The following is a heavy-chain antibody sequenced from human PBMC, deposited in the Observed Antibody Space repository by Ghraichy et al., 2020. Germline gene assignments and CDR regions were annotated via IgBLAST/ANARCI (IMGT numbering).Heavy chain of an antibody. Sequence: SETLSLTCTVSGGSISSGDYFWSWIRQHPGKGLEWIGYIFYRGSTYYNPSLKSRLTLSVDTSKNQFSLKLSSVTAADTAVYYCARRAPKTYGDFNSYWFFDLWGRGTLVTVSS. CDR3: ARRAPKTYGDFNSYWFFDL. CDR2: IFYRGST. J-gene: IGHJ2*01. CDR1: GGSISSGDYF. D-gene: IGHD4-17*01. V-gene: IGHV4-31*03.